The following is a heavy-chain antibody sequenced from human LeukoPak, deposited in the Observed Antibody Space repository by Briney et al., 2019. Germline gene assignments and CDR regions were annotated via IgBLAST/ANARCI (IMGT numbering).Heavy chain of an antibody. V-gene: IGHV4-34*01. Sequence: SETLSLTCAVYGGSFSGYYWSWIRQPPGKGLEWIGEINHSGSTYYNPSLKSRVTISVDTSKNQFSLKLSSVTAADTAVYYCARESGSYLHWGQGTLVTVSS. D-gene: IGHD1-26*01. CDR2: INHSGST. CDR1: GGSFSGYY. CDR3: ARESGSYLH. J-gene: IGHJ4*02.